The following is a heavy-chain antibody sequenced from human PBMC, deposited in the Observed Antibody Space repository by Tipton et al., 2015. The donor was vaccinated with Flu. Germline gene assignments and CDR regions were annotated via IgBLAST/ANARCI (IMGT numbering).Heavy chain of an antibody. J-gene: IGHJ4*02. CDR3: ARGPEQWLVNPHYFDY. CDR1: GGSIGSSTYY. V-gene: IGHV4-39*07. D-gene: IGHD6-19*01. Sequence: TLSLTCTVFGGSIGSSTYYWGWIRQPPGKGLEWIGSLYHSGSTYYNPSLKSRVTISVDTSKNQFSLKLSSVTAADTAVYYCARGPEQWLVNPHYFDYWGQGTLVTDSP. CDR2: LYHSGST.